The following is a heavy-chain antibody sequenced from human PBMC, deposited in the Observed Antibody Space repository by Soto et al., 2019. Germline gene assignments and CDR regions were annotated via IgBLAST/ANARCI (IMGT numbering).Heavy chain of an antibody. J-gene: IGHJ6*03. V-gene: IGHV4-59*01. CDR1: GGSISSYY. Sequence: SETLSLTCTVSGGSISSYYLSWIRQPPGKGLEWIGYIYYSGSTNYNPSLKSRVTISVDTSKNQFSLKLSSVTAADTAVYYCARVSYDFWSGYYYYYYMDVWGKGTTVTVSS. CDR3: ARVSYDFWSGYYYYYYMDV. D-gene: IGHD3-3*01. CDR2: IYYSGST.